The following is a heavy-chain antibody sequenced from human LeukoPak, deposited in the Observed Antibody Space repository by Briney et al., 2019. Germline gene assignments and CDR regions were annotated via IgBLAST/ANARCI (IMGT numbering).Heavy chain of an antibody. CDR1: GGSISSSSYY. Sequence: SETLSLTCTVSGGSISSSSYYWGWIRQPPGKGLEWIGEINHSGSTNYNPSLKSRVTISVDTSKNQFSLKLSSVTAADTAVYYCARHTGGRPQYYGSGRFYRLEYFDYWGQGTLVTVSS. V-gene: IGHV4-39*01. J-gene: IGHJ4*02. CDR3: ARHTGGRPQYYGSGRFYRLEYFDY. CDR2: INHSGST. D-gene: IGHD3-10*01.